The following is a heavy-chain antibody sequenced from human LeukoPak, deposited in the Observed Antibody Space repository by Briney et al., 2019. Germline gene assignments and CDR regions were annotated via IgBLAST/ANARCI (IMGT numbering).Heavy chain of an antibody. CDR2: INTNTGNP. CDR3: ARGGRFYYGSGSYSTRYYFDY. V-gene: IGHV7-4-1*02. Sequence: ASVKVSCKASGYTFTAYAMNWVRQAPGRGLEWMGWINTNTGNPTYAQGFTGRFVFSLDTSVSTAYLQISSLKAEDTAVYYCARGGRFYYGSGSYSTRYYFDYWGQGTLVAVSS. J-gene: IGHJ4*02. CDR1: GYTFTAYA. D-gene: IGHD3-10*01.